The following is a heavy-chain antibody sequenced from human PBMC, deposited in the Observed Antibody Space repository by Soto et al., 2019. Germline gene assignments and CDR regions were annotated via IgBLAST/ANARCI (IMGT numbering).Heavy chain of an antibody. J-gene: IGHJ6*02. D-gene: IGHD6-13*01. CDR2: IIPIFGTA. Sequence: SVKVACKASGGPFISYAIIWVRQAPGQGLEWMGGIIPIFGTANYAQKFQGRVTITADKSTSTAYMELSSLRSEDTAVYYCARERPGIAAAGSGNYYYYGMDVWGQGTTVTVSS. CDR1: GGPFISYA. CDR3: ARERPGIAAAGSGNYYYYGMDV. V-gene: IGHV1-69*06.